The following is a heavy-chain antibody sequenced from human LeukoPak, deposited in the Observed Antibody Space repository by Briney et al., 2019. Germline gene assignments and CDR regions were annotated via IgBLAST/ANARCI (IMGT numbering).Heavy chain of an antibody. CDR2: ISWNSGSL. CDR3: ARVADY. Sequence: AGRSLRLSCAASGFNFNDYAMHWVRQAPGKGLEWVSGISWNSGSLGYAGSVKGRFTVSRDNAKNSLYLQMNSLRAEDTAVYYCARVADYWGQGTLVTVSS. V-gene: IGHV3-9*01. CDR1: GFNFNDYA. J-gene: IGHJ4*02.